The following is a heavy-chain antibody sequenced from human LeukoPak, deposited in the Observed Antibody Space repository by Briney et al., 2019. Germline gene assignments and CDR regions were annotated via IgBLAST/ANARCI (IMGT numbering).Heavy chain of an antibody. CDR1: GFTFSSYA. V-gene: IGHV3-23*01. J-gene: IGHJ3*02. CDR3: ARDYYYGSGSLHAFDI. CDR2: INDRGDGT. Sequence: GGSLRLSCAASGFTFSSYAMSWVRQAPGKGLKWVSTINDRGDGTWYADSVKGRFTISRDNAKNSLYLQMNSLRAEDTAVYYCARDYYYGSGSLHAFDIWGQGTMVTVSS. D-gene: IGHD3-10*01.